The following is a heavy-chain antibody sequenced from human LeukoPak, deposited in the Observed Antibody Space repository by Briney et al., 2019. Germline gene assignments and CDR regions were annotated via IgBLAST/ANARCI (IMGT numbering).Heavy chain of an antibody. V-gene: IGHV3-23*01. CDR3: AKGGGEYSYGFDY. Sequence: GGSLRLSCAASGFSFSSYAMTWARQAPVKGLEWVSAISGDGTRTYYADSVKGRFTISRDNSKNTLYLQMNSLRAEDTAVYYCAKGGGEYSYGFDYWGQGTLVTVSS. CDR2: ISGDGTRT. CDR1: GFSFSSYA. D-gene: IGHD5-18*01. J-gene: IGHJ4*02.